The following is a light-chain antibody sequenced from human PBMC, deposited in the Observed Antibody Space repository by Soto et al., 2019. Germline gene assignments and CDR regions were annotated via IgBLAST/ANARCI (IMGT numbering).Light chain of an antibody. J-gene: IGKJ4*01. CDR2: AAS. CDR3: QHYNTRSIA. Sequence: DIQMIQSPATLSASVGDRITITCRASENILKYVAWYQQTSGSAPNLLIYAASDLESGVPSRFNGSGSGTEFSLTIDNLQPNDSATYYCQHYNTRSIAFGGGTKVDVK. V-gene: IGKV1-5*01. CDR1: ENILKY.